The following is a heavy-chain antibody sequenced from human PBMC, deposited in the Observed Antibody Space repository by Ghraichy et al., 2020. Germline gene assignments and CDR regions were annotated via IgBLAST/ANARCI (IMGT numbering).Heavy chain of an antibody. V-gene: IGHV3-15*01. D-gene: IGHD4-17*01. Sequence: GGSLRLSCAASGFTFSNAWMSWVRQAPGKGLEWVGRIKRKTDGGTTDYAAPVKGRFTISRADSKNTLYLQMNSLKTEDTAVYYCTTDRMTTVITGPLGYWGQGTLVTVSS. CDR2: IKRKTDGGTT. CDR1: GFTFSNAW. CDR3: TTDRMTTVITGPLGY. J-gene: IGHJ4*02.